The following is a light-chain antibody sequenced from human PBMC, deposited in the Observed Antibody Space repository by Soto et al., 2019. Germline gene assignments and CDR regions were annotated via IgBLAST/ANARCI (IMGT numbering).Light chain of an antibody. CDR3: QSYDSCLSGWV. CDR1: NSNIGAGYD. J-gene: IGLJ3*02. CDR2: GNS. Sequence: QSVLTQPPSVSGAPGQRVTISCTGYNSNIGAGYDVHWYQQLPGTAPKLLIYGNSNRPSGVPDRFSASKSGTSASLAITGLQAEDEADYYCQSYDSCLSGWVFGGGTKLTVL. V-gene: IGLV1-40*01.